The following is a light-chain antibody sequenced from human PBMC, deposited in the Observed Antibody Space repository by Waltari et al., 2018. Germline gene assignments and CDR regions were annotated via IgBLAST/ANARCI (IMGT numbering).Light chain of an antibody. CDR3: ISYAGSNNFKV. J-gene: IGLJ2*01. CDR1: SSDVGGYNY. Sequence: QSALTQPPSASGSHGQSVTISCTGTSSDVGGYNYVSWYQQHPGKAPKLMIYEFSKRRSGVPERFSGSNSGNTASLTVSGLQAEDEADYYCISYAGSNNFKVFGGGTKLTVL. CDR2: EFS. V-gene: IGLV2-8*01.